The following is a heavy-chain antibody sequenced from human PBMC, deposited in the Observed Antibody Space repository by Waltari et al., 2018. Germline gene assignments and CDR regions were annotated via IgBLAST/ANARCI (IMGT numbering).Heavy chain of an antibody. J-gene: IGHJ4*02. V-gene: IGHV3-7*01. CDR3: ARSDDYYDSSGALC. CDR1: GFTFSSYW. CDR2: IKQDGSEK. Sequence: EVQLVESGGGLVQPGGSLRLSCAASGFTFSSYWMIWVRQAPGKGLEWVANIKQDGSEKYYVDSVKGRFTISRDNAKNSLYLQMNSLRAEDTAVYYCARSDDYYDSSGALCWGQGTLVTVSS. D-gene: IGHD3-22*01.